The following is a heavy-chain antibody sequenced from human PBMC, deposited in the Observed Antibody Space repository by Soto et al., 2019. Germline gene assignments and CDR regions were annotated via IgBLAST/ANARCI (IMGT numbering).Heavy chain of an antibody. Sequence: EVQLVESGGGLVKPGGSLRLSCAASGFTFSSYSMNWVRQAPGKGLEWVSSISSSSSYIYYADSVKGRFTISRDNAKNSQYLQLNSLRAEDTAGYYCARGTYYYDSSGYYAYWGQGTLVTVSS. V-gene: IGHV3-21*01. CDR1: GFTFSSYS. J-gene: IGHJ4*02. CDR3: ARGTYYYDSSGYYAY. CDR2: ISSSSSYI. D-gene: IGHD3-22*01.